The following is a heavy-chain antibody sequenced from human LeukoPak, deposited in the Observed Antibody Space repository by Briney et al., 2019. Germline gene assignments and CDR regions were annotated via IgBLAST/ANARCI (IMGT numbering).Heavy chain of an antibody. CDR3: AKNSGRLSGLMTTVTTFAFDI. CDR2: ISSSGGST. CDR1: GFTFDDYA. V-gene: IGHV3-23*01. J-gene: IGHJ3*02. D-gene: IGHD4-17*01. Sequence: GGSLRLSCAASGFTFDDYAMHWVRQAPGKGLEWVSAISSSGGSTYYADSVKGRFTISRDNSKNTLYLQMNSLRAEDTAVYYCAKNSGRLSGLMTTVTTFAFDIWGQGTMVTVSS.